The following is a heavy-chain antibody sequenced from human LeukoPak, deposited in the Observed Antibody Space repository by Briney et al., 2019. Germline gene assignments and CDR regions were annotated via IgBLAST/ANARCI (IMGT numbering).Heavy chain of an antibody. CDR2: ISSSSSTI. Sequence: QTGGSLRLSCAASGFTFSSYSMNWVRQAPGKGLEWVSYISSSSSTIYYADSVKGRFTISRDNAKNPLYLQMNSLRAEDTAVYYCARSGSSWYTWYFDYWGQGTLVTVSS. J-gene: IGHJ4*02. CDR1: GFTFSSYS. D-gene: IGHD6-13*01. CDR3: ARSGSSWYTWYFDY. V-gene: IGHV3-48*04.